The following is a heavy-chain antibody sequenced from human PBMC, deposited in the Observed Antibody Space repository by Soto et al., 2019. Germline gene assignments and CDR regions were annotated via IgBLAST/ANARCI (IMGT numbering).Heavy chain of an antibody. CDR2: INHSGST. CDR3: ARGGGDSYGYGMARSLDY. CDR1: GGSFSGYY. Sequence: QVQLQQWGAGLLKPSETLSLTCAVYGGSFSGYYWSWIRQPPGKGLEWIGEINHSGSTNYNPSLKSRVTISVDTSKSQFSLKLSSVTAADTAVYYCARGGGDSYGYGMARSLDYWGQGTLVAVSS. J-gene: IGHJ4*02. V-gene: IGHV4-34*01. D-gene: IGHD5-18*01.